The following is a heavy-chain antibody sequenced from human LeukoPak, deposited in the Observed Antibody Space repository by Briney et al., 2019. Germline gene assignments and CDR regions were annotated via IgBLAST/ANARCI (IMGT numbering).Heavy chain of an antibody. D-gene: IGHD6-19*01. V-gene: IGHV3-21*01. CDR1: GFTFSSYS. Sequence: GGSLRLSCAVSGFTFSSYSMSWVRQAPGKGLEWVSSISSSCTYKYYADSVKGRFTISRDNAKNSLYLQMNSLRAEDTAVYYCAKGKDSVAGATSDYWGQGTLVTVSS. CDR3: AKGKDSVAGATSDY. J-gene: IGHJ4*02. CDR2: ISSSCTYK.